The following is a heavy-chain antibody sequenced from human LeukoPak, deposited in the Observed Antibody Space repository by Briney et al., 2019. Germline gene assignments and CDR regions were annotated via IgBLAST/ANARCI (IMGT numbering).Heavy chain of an antibody. CDR1: GFTFSSYA. Sequence: GGSLRLSCAASGFTFSSYAMHWVRQAPGKGLEWVAVISYDGSNKYYADSVKGRFTISRDNSKNTLYLQMNSLRAEDTAVYYCARGGGRRVAAAWFDYWGQGTLVTVSS. V-gene: IGHV3-30-3*01. D-gene: IGHD6-13*01. CDR3: ARGGGRRVAAAWFDY. CDR2: ISYDGSNK. J-gene: IGHJ4*02.